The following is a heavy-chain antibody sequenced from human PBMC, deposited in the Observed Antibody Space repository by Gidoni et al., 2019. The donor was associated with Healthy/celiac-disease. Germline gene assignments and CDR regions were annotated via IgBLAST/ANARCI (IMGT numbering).Heavy chain of an antibody. V-gene: IGHV1-18*01. Sequence: VPLVQSGAEGKKPGASVKGSCKASGYTFTSYGISWVRQAPGQGLEWMGWISAYNGNTNYAQKLQGRVTMTTDTSTSTAYMELRSLRSDDTAVYYCARDPPGGELSSDFDYWGQGTLVTVSS. CDR3: ARDPPGGELSSDFDY. CDR1: GYTFTSYG. D-gene: IGHD3-10*01. CDR2: ISAYNGNT. J-gene: IGHJ4*02.